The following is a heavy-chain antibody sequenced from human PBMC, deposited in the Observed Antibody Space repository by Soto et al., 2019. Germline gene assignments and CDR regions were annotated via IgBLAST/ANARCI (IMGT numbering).Heavy chain of an antibody. Sequence: GGSLRLSCAASGFTFSSYWMHWVRQAPGKGLEWVSRINSDGSSTSYADSVKGRFTISRDNGKNTLYLQMNSLRAEDTAVYYCARGLYCGGDCYYFDYWGQGTLVTVSS. D-gene: IGHD2-21*02. CDR2: INSDGSST. CDR3: ARGLYCGGDCYYFDY. CDR1: GFTFSSYW. V-gene: IGHV3-74*01. J-gene: IGHJ4*02.